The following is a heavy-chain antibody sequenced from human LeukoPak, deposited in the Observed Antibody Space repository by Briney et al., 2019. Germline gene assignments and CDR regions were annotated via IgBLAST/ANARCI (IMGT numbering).Heavy chain of an antibody. J-gene: IGHJ4*02. CDR1: GFTFSSYS. V-gene: IGHV3-21*04. CDR3: AKEGAFIAVAGTIDY. Sequence: GGSLRLSCAASGFTFSSYSMNWVRQAPGKGLEWVSSISSSSSYIYYADSVKGRFTTSRDNAKNSLYLQMNSLRAEDTAVYYCAKEGAFIAVAGTIDYWGQGTLVTVSS. D-gene: IGHD6-19*01. CDR2: ISSSSSYI.